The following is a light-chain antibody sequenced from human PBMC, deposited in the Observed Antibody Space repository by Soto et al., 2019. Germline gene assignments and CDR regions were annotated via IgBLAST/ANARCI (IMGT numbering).Light chain of an antibody. CDR1: QSISNW. J-gene: IGKJ4*01. CDR2: TAS. V-gene: IGKV1-5*03. CDR3: QQYNSYPVT. Sequence: DIQMTQSPSTLSASVGDRVIITCRASQSISNWLAWYQQKPGKAPRSLIYTASNLESGVPSRFSGSGSGTEFTLTISSLQPDDFATYYCQQYNSYPVTFGGGTKVDIK.